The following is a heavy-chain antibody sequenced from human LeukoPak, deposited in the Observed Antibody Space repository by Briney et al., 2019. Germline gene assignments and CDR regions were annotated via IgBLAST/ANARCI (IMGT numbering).Heavy chain of an antibody. CDR3: TREDY. CDR1: GYTFTGYP. Sequence: ASVKVSCKASGYTFTGYPTVSVRQAPQQRLEWIGWIIPNSGATTYAQKFQGRVTMTRDTSISTAFMEVSSLSSDDTAVYYCTREDYWGQGTPVTVSS. CDR2: IIPNSGAT. J-gene: IGHJ4*02. V-gene: IGHV1-2*02.